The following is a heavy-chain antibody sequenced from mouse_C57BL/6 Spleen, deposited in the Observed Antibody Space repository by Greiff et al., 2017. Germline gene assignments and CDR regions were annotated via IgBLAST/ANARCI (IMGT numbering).Heavy chain of an antibody. CDR2: INYDGSST. CDR3: ARARTGFDY. CDR1: GFTFSDYY. J-gene: IGHJ2*01. Sequence: EVMLVESEGGLVQPGSSMKLSCTASGFTFSDYYMAWVRQVPEKGLEWVANINYDGSSTYYLDSLKSRFIFSRDNAKNILYLQMSSLKSEDTATYYCARARTGFDYWGQGTTLTVSS. V-gene: IGHV5-16*01.